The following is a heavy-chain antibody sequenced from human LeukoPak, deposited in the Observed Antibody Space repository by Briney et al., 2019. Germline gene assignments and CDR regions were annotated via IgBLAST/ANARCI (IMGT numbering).Heavy chain of an antibody. CDR2: ISSSGSTI. CDR1: GFTFSDYY. D-gene: IGHD3-3*01. V-gene: IGHV3-11*04. Sequence: GGSLRLSCAASGFTFSDYYMSWIRQAPGKGLEWVSYISSSGSTIYYADSVKGRFTISRDSAKDSLYLQMDSLRAEDTAVYYCAREIFWSGYFSNLHFDYWGQGTLVTVSS. CDR3: AREIFWSGYFSNLHFDY. J-gene: IGHJ4*02.